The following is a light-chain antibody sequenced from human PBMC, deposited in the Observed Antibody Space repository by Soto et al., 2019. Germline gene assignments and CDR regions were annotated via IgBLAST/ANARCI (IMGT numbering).Light chain of an antibody. CDR2: AAS. Sequence: DIHMTQSPSSLSASVGDIVTSACLASQSISSYLNWYQQKPGKAPKLLIYAASSLQSGVASRFSGSGSGTNFTLTISSLHPEDFATYYCQQSRTTLRTFGQGTKVDI. CDR1: QSISSY. V-gene: IGKV1-39*01. J-gene: IGKJ1*01. CDR3: QQSRTTLRT.